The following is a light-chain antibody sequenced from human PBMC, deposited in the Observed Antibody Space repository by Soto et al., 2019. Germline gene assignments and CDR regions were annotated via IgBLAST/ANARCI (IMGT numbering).Light chain of an antibody. CDR3: AAWDDRLNGVV. CDR1: SSNIGSNP. J-gene: IGLJ3*02. Sequence: QSVLTQPPSASGTPGQRVTISCSGSSSNIGSNPVIWYRQLPGTAPKLLTYSNLERPSGVPDRFSGSKSVTSASLAISGLQSEDEADYYCAAWDDRLNGVVFGGGTKLTVL. V-gene: IGLV1-44*01. CDR2: SNL.